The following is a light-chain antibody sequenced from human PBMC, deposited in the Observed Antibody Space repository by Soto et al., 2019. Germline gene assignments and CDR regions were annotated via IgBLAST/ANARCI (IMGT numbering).Light chain of an antibody. CDR3: QQYDNLPPFT. Sequence: DIQMTQSPSSLSASVGDRVTITCQASQDISNFLNWYQQKPGTAPKLLIYDASNLETGVPSRFSGSGSVTDFTFTISSLQPEDIATYYCQQYDNLPPFTFGPGTKVDIK. CDR2: DAS. CDR1: QDISNF. V-gene: IGKV1-33*01. J-gene: IGKJ3*01.